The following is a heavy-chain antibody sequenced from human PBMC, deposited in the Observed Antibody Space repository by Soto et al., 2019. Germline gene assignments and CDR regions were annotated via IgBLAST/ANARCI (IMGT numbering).Heavy chain of an antibody. CDR2: IYSTGTT. CDR3: ARGGGGGNPSDY. V-gene: IGHV3-53*04. J-gene: IGHJ4*02. D-gene: IGHD3-16*01. CDR1: GFTVNSNY. Sequence: EVQLVESGGGLVQPGGSLRLSCAVSGFTVNSNYMTWVRRAPGKGLEWVAVIYSTGTTYYTDSVKGRFTISRHDAKNTLYLQMTSRGAEDTAVYYCARGGGGGNPSDYWGQGTLVTVSS.